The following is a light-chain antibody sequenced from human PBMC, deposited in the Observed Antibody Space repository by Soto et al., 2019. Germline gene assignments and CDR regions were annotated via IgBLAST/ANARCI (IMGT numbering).Light chain of an antibody. V-gene: IGKV3-15*01. J-gene: IGKJ2*01. CDR3: HQYNKWPYT. Sequence: EILMTQSPATLSVSPGESSPLSCRASQSVSSNLAWYQQKPGQAPRLLIYGASTRATGVPARFSGSGSGAEFTLTISSLQSEDSAVYYCHQYNKWPYTFGQGTKVDIK. CDR1: QSVSSN. CDR2: GAS.